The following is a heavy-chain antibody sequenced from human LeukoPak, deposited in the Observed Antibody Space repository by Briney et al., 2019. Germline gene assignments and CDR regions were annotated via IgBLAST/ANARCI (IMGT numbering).Heavy chain of an antibody. Sequence: GGSLRLSCAASGFTFSSYSMYWVRQAPGKGLEYVSAISNNGGSTYYADSLKGRFTISRDNSKNTLYLQMGSLRTEDMAVYYCARRETYTRWPDCWGQGTLVTVSS. J-gene: IGHJ4*02. D-gene: IGHD6-13*01. V-gene: IGHV3-64*02. CDR2: ISNNGGST. CDR1: GFTFSSYS. CDR3: ARRETYTRWPDC.